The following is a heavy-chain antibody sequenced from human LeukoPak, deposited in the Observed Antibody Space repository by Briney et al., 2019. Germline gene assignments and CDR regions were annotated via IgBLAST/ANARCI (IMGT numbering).Heavy chain of an antibody. CDR3: ARRGRWELPRGSFDI. J-gene: IGHJ3*02. V-gene: IGHV4-39*01. CDR1: GASISSGSCY. CDR2: IYCSGST. D-gene: IGHD1-26*01. Sequence: PSETLSLSCTVSGASISSGSCYWGWFRQPPGRGLEWIGSIYCSGSTYYNPSLKSRVTMGVDTPKNQFSLKLSSVTAADTAVYYCARRGRWELPRGSFDIWGHGTMVTVSS.